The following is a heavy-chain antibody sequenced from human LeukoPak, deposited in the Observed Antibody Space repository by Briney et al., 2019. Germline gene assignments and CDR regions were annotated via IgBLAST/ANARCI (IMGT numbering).Heavy chain of an antibody. Sequence: GGSVRLSCAASGFTFSDYYMSWIRQAPGKGLEWVSYISSSGSTIYYADSVKGRFTISRDNAKNSLYLQMNSLRAEDTAVYYCASELDGYSYGSVYFDNWGQGTLVTVSS. CDR2: ISSSGSTI. V-gene: IGHV3-11*01. J-gene: IGHJ4*02. CDR3: ASELDGYSYGSVYFDN. CDR1: GFTFSDYY. D-gene: IGHD5-18*01.